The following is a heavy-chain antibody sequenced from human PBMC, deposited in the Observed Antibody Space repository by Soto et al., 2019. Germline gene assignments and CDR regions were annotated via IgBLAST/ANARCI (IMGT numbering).Heavy chain of an antibody. D-gene: IGHD3-22*01. CDR3: ARHDSSGYYSAFDI. Sequence: ASVKVSCKASGGTFSSYAISWVRQAPGQGLEWMGGIIPIFGTANYAQKFQGRVTITADESTSTAYMELSRLRSEDTAVYYCARHDSSGYYSAFDIWGQGTMVTVSS. J-gene: IGHJ3*02. CDR1: GGTFSSYA. V-gene: IGHV1-69*13. CDR2: IIPIFGTA.